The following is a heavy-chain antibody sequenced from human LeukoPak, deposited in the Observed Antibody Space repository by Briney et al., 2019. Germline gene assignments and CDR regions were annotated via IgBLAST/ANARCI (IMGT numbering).Heavy chain of an antibody. CDR1: GASISGFF. J-gene: IGHJ6*02. Sequence: SETLSLTCTVSGASISGFFWSWFRQPPGMRLEYIADMRYSEAPTYNPSLESRVSISLDTSKNQVSLKLSSVTAADTAVYYCARHMNGGTNPMDAWGQGTMVIVSS. D-gene: IGHD2-8*01. CDR2: MRYSEAP. CDR3: ARHMNGGTNPMDA. V-gene: IGHV4-59*08.